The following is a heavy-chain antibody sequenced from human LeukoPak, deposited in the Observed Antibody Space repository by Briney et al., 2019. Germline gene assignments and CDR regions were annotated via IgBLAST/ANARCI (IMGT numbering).Heavy chain of an antibody. J-gene: IGHJ3*02. Sequence: ASVKVSCKASGYTFTGYYMHWVRQAPGQGLEWMGWINPNSGDTNYAQKFQGRVTMTRDTSISTAYMELSRLRSDDTAVYYCARADSGAAAEGFDIWGQGTMVTVSS. CDR2: INPNSGDT. CDR3: ARADSGAAAEGFDI. D-gene: IGHD6-13*01. CDR1: GYTFTGYY. V-gene: IGHV1-2*02.